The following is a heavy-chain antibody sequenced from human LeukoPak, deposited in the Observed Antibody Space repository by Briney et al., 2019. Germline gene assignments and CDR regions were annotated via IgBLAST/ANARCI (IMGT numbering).Heavy chain of an antibody. CDR3: ASSIAAGAFDH. Sequence: GASVKVSCKASGGTFSSYAISWVRQAPGQGLEWMGRIIPILGIANYAQKFQGRVTITADKSTSTAYMELSSLRSEDTAVYYCASSIAAGAFDHWGQGTLVTVSS. D-gene: IGHD6-6*01. J-gene: IGHJ5*02. CDR1: GGTFSSYA. V-gene: IGHV1-69*04. CDR2: IIPILGIA.